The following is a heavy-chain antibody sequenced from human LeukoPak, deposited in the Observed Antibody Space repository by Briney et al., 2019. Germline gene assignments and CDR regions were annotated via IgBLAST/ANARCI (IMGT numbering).Heavy chain of an antibody. D-gene: IGHD6-19*01. CDR2: ISPGDSDT. CDR1: GYSFTSYW. CDR3: ARLRSGWDFDY. J-gene: IGHJ4*02. V-gene: IGHV5-51*01. Sequence: GESLKISCKGSGYSFTSYWIGWARQMPGKGLEWMGIISPGDSDTRYSPSFQGQVSISADKSISTAYLQWSSVKASDTAMYYCARLRSGWDFDYWGQGSLVTVSS.